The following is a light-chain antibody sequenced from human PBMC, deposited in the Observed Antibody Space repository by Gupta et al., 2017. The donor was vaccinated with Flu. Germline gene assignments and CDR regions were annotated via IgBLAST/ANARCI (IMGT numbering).Light chain of an antibody. V-gene: IGLV2-14*01. CDR3: SSDTNSGTRI. CDR2: EVS. J-gene: IGLJ1*01. Sequence: GGAYNYVSWYQHHPGKAHKLMIYEVSNRPAGVSNRFSGSKSGNTASLTISGLQEEDEADYYCSSDTNSGTRIFGTGTEVTVL. CDR1: GGAYNY.